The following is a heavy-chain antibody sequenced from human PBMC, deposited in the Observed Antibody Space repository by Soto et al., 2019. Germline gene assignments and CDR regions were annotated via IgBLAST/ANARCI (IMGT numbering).Heavy chain of an antibody. J-gene: IGHJ5*02. CDR1: GGTFSSYA. V-gene: IGHV1-69*06. D-gene: IGHD3-3*01. Sequence: SVKVSCKASGGTFSSYAISWVRQAPGQGLEWMGGIIPIFGNTNYAQNFQDRVTMTADTSSSTAYMELRGLRSDDTAIYYCATSYDSGFDPWGQGTLVTVSS. CDR3: ATSYDSGFDP. CDR2: IIPIFGNT.